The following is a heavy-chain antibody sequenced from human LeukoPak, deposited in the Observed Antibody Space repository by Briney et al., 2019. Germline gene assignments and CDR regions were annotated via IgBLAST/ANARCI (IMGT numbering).Heavy chain of an antibody. Sequence: GESLKISCKASGYAFTDYWIGWVRQMPGKGLECMGVIYPGDSDTEYSPSFQDQVTISADKSIRTAYLQLSSLKASDTAIYYCARHIEYWSGFPGFYMDVWGKGTPVTVS. J-gene: IGHJ6*03. CDR3: ARHIEYWSGFPGFYMDV. D-gene: IGHD3-3*01. V-gene: IGHV5-51*01. CDR1: GYAFTDYW. CDR2: IYPGDSDT.